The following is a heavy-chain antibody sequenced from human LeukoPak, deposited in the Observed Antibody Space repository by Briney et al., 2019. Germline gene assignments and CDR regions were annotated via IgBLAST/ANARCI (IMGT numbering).Heavy chain of an antibody. V-gene: IGHV3-48*03. J-gene: IGHJ4*02. CDR2: IGASGT. CDR1: GFTFSSYE. Sequence: GGSLRLSCAASGFTFSSYEMNRVRQAPGKGLEWVSYIGASGTYYADSVKGRFTISRDDAKSSLYLQMSSLRADDTAVYYCVRGRLDWGQGTLVTVSS. CDR3: VRGRLD. D-gene: IGHD3-9*01.